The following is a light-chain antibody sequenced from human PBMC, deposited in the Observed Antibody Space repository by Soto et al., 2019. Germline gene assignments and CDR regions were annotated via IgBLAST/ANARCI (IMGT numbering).Light chain of an antibody. V-gene: IGKV1-39*01. CDR3: QQSYSIFT. CDR1: QSINTY. Sequence: DIQMTQSPSSLSASVGDRVTITCRTSQSINTYLNWFPQKPGEAPKLLIFASSSLQSGVPSRFSGSGSGTDFTLTISSLQPEDFAIYYCQQSYSIFTFGGGTKVEIK. J-gene: IGKJ4*01. CDR2: ASS.